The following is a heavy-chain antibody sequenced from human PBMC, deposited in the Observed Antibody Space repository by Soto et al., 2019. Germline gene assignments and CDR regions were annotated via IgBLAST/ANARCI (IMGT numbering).Heavy chain of an antibody. CDR3: ARIPTYYDILTGFREYYGMDV. Sequence: PTQTLTLTCTFSGFSLSTSGMCVSWIRQPPGKALEWLALIDWDDDKYYSTSLKTRLTISKDTSKNQVVLTMTNMDPVDTATYYCARIPTYYDILTGFREYYGMDVWGQGNTVTVSS. CDR1: GFSLSTSGMC. D-gene: IGHD3-9*01. CDR2: IDWDDDK. V-gene: IGHV2-70*01. J-gene: IGHJ6*02.